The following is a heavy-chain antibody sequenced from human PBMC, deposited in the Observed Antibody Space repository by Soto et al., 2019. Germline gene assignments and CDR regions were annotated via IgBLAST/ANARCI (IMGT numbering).Heavy chain of an antibody. Sequence: SETLSLTCDVSGDSISTSSYYWGWIRQPPGKGLEWIASIYYSGATYYNPSLQSRVTISVDTSNNRFSLTLSSLTAADTAVDFCARLAYSGYRQTWGQGSLVTVSS. J-gene: IGHJ1*01. CDR1: GDSISTSSYY. CDR3: ARLAYSGYRQT. CDR2: IYYSGAT. V-gene: IGHV4-39*02. D-gene: IGHD1-26*01.